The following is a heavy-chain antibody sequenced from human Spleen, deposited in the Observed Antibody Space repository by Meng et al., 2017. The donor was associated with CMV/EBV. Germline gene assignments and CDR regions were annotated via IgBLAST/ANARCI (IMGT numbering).Heavy chain of an antibody. CDR1: GFTFDDYA. D-gene: IGHD1-26*01. V-gene: IGHV3-9*01. J-gene: IGHJ3*02. CDR3: AKDRVGATNDAFDI. Sequence: GGSLRLSCAASGFTFDDYAMHWVRQAPGKGLEWVSGISWNSGTIGYAVSVKGRFTISRDNAKNSLYLQMNSLRAEDTAVYYCAKDRVGATNDAFDIWGQGTMVTVSS. CDR2: ISWNSGTI.